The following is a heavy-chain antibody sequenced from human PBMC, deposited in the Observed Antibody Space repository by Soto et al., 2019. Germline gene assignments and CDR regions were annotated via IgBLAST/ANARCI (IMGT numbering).Heavy chain of an antibody. Sequence: SETLSLTCSVSGADINTYSWTWIRQPAGKGLEWIGRIYTSASINYNPSLRGRVTLSVDTSTNQVSLKLASVTAADTAVYYCARDREAGYNFYYGMDVWGQGTTVT. CDR2: IYTSASI. D-gene: IGHD6-19*01. CDR3: ARDREAGYNFYYGMDV. CDR1: GADINTYS. J-gene: IGHJ6*02. V-gene: IGHV4-4*07.